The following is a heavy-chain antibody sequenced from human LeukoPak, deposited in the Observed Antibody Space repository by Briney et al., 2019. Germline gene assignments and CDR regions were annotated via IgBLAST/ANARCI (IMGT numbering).Heavy chain of an antibody. J-gene: IGHJ4*02. V-gene: IGHV3-7*01. CDR3: ARDCGSTSCKGWY. D-gene: IGHD2-2*01. CDR1: GSTFSSYW. Sequence: PGGSLRLSCAASGSTFSSYWMSWVRQAPGKGLEWVANIKQDGSEKYYVDSVKGRFTISRDNAKNSLYLQMNSLRAEDTAVYYCARDCGSTSCKGWYWGQGTLVTVSS. CDR2: IKQDGSEK.